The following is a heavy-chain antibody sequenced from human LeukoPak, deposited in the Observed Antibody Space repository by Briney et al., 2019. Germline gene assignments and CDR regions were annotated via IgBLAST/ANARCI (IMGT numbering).Heavy chain of an antibody. J-gene: IGHJ5*02. CDR2: IYYTGTT. CDR3: ARHPPSSTVTDRFDP. CDR1: GVSRKNPFYF. D-gene: IGHD4-17*01. Sequence: SETLSLTCTVSGVSRKNPFYFWGWIRQPPGKGLEWIASIYYTGTTYYNPSLKSRVTISRDTSQSQFSLTLSYVTAADTAVYYCARHPPSSTVTDRFDPWGQGTLVTVSS. V-gene: IGHV4-39*01.